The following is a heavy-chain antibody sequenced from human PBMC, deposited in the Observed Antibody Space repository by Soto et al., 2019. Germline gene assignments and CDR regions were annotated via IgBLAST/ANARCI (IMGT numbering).Heavy chain of an antibody. CDR2: ISYDGSSE. D-gene: IGHD6-6*01. V-gene: IGHV3-30*03. J-gene: IGHJ6*02. CDR1: GFTFSSYG. Sequence: PGGSLRLSCAAFGFTFSSYGMHWVRQAPGKGLEWVALISYDGSSEYYSDSVKGRFTISRDNSKNTLYLQMNSLRPEDTFVFYCARDRTNSSSFYFGMDVWGQGTTVTVPS. CDR3: ARDRTNSSSFYFGMDV.